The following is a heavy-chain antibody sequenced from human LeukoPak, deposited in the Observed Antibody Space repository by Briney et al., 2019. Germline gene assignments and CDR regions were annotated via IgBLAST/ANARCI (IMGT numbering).Heavy chain of an antibody. CDR3: ARDRARWAVAGTLSWGY. CDR1: GYTFTGYY. D-gene: IGHD6-19*01. J-gene: IGHJ4*02. CDR2: INPNSGGT. Sequence: ASVKVSCKASGYTFTGYYMHWVRQAPGQGLEWMGWINPNSGGTNYAQKFQGRVTMTRDTSISTAYTELSRLRSDDTAVYYCARDRARWAVAGTLSWGYWGQGTLVTVSS. V-gene: IGHV1-2*02.